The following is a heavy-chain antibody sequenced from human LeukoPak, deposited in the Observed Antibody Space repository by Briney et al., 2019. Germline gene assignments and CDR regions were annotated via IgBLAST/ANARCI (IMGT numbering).Heavy chain of an antibody. CDR2: INAGNGNT. V-gene: IGHV1-3*01. CDR3: ARDKGAYCGGDCPIDY. Sequence: ASVKVSCTASGYTFTSYAMNWVRQAPGQRLEWMGWINAGNGNTKYSQKFQGRVTITRDTSASTAYMELSSLRSEDTAVYYCARDKGAYCGGDCPIDYWGQGTLVTVSS. CDR1: GYTFTSYA. D-gene: IGHD2-21*02. J-gene: IGHJ4*02.